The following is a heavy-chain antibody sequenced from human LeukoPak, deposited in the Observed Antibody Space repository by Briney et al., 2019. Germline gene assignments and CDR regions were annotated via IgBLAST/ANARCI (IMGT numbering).Heavy chain of an antibody. D-gene: IGHD4-23*01. Sequence: ASVKVSCKASGGTFSTFALSWVRQAPGQGPDWMGGINPILGTANYAQKFQGRVTITADESTSTAYMELSSLTSEDTAVYYCATSPTGYSPGYWGQGTLVTVSS. J-gene: IGHJ4*02. V-gene: IGHV1-69*13. CDR1: GGTFSTFA. CDR3: ATSPTGYSPGY. CDR2: INPILGTA.